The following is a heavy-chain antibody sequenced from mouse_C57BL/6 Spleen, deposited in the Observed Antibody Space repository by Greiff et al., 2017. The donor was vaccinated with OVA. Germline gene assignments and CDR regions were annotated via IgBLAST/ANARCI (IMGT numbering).Heavy chain of an antibody. Sequence: QVQLQQPGAELVRPGSSVKLSCKASGYTFTSYWMHWVKQRPIQGLEWIGNIDPSDSETHYNQKFKDKATLTVDKPSSTAYMQLSSLTSEDSAVYYCARSHYYGSSYGYFDVWGTGTTVTVSS. CDR2: IDPSDSET. V-gene: IGHV1-52*01. D-gene: IGHD1-1*01. CDR3: ARSHYYGSSYGYFDV. CDR1: GYTFTSYW. J-gene: IGHJ1*03.